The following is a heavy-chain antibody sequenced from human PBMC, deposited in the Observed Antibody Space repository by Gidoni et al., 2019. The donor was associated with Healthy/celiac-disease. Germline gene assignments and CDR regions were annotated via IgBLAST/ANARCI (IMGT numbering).Heavy chain of an antibody. V-gene: IGHV1-69*01. CDR3: ARAPRAGNWNYEDY. CDR1: GGTFTSYA. CDR2: SIPIFGTA. J-gene: IGHJ4*02. D-gene: IGHD1-7*01. Sequence: QAQPVQSGAEVKKPGSSVKVSCKASGGTFTSYAISWVRQAPGQGLEWVGGSIPIFGTANYAQKFQGRVTITADESTSTAYMELSSLRSEGTAVYYCARAPRAGNWNYEDYWGQGTLVTVSS.